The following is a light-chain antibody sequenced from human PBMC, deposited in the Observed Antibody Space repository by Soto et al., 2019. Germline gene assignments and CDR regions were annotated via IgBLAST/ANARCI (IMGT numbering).Light chain of an antibody. CDR1: QGIGND. V-gene: IGKV1-6*01. CDR2: TAS. CDR3: LQDYSYPLT. Sequence: AIQMTQSPSSLSASVGDRVTITCRASQGIGNDLGWYQQRPGRAPKLLIFTASSLQSGVPSRFSGSGSGTDFTLTISSLQPEDFATYYCLQDYSYPLTFGGGTKV. J-gene: IGKJ4*01.